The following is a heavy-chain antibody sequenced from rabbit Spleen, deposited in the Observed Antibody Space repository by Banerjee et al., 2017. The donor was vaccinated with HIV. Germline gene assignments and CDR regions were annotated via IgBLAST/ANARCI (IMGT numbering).Heavy chain of an antibody. D-gene: IGHD6-1*01. CDR3: ARERSSDGGWIFNL. J-gene: IGHJ4*01. V-gene: IGHV1S45*01. Sequence: QEQLVESGGGLVQPGGSLKLSCTASGFSFSNKAVMCWVRQAPGKGLEWIACIDTNDGDIDYANWPIGRFTISKTSATTVTLQITSLTAAETATYFCARERSSDGGWIFNLWGPGTLVTAS. CDR2: IDTNDGDI. CDR1: GFSFSNKAV.